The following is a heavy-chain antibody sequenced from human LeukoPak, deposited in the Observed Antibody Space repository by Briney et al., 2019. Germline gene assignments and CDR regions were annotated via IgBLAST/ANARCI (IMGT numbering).Heavy chain of an antibody. CDR3: ARGTAATAGIDY. CDR1: GFNFSSYC. Sequence: PGGSLRLSCAVSGFNFSSYCINWVRQAPGKGLAWVSLINTDGSATTYADSAKGRFTVSRDNDKNTLFLDMNSLRVEGTAVYYCARGTAATAGIDYWGQGTLGTVSS. J-gene: IGHJ4*02. CDR2: INTDGSAT. D-gene: IGHD6-13*01. V-gene: IGHV3-74*01.